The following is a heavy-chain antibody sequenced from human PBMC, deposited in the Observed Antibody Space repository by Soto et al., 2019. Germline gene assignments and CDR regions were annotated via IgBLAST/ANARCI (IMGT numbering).Heavy chain of an antibody. CDR2: IYPGGDNR. Sequence: ASVKVSCKATGYSFTSHYMHWVRQAPGQGLEWMGTIYPGGDNRAYAQKFQGRVTITRDTSASTAYMELSSLRSEDTAVYYCARGLGLYYFDYWGQGTLVTVSS. CDR1: GYSFTSHY. J-gene: IGHJ4*02. CDR3: ARGLGLYYFDY. V-gene: IGHV1-46*01. D-gene: IGHD1-26*01.